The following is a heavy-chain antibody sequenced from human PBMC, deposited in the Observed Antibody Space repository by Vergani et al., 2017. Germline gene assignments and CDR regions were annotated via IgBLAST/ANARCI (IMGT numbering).Heavy chain of an antibody. J-gene: IGHJ6*03. CDR2: ISSSSSYI. CDR1: GFTFSSYS. Sequence: EVQLVESGGGLVKPGGSLRLSCAASGFTFSSYSMNWVRQAPGKGLEWVSSISSSSSYIYYADSVKGRFTISRDNSKNTLYLQMNCLRAEDPAVYYCARDSPWFGELSNQDYYYYYYMDVWGKGTTVTVS. V-gene: IGHV3-21*01. CDR3: ARDSPWFGELSNQDYYYYYYMDV. D-gene: IGHD3-10*01.